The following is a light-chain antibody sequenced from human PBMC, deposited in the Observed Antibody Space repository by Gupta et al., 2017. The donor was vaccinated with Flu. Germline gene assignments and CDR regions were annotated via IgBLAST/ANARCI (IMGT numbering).Light chain of an antibody. J-gene: IGKJ4*01. CDR2: DAS. CDR3: HQRRNWRPT. CDR1: QSVSSY. Sequence: EIVLTQSPATLSLSPWERGTLACSASQSVSSYLAWYQQKPGQAPRILIYDASNRATGITARFSGSGSGTAFTLTISSREPADFAVYYCHQRRNWRPTFGGGTKVEIK. V-gene: IGKV3-11*01.